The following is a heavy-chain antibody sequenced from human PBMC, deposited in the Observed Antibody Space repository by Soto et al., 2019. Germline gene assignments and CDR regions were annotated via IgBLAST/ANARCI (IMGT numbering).Heavy chain of an antibody. Sequence: GGSLRLSCAASGFTFSDYYMSWIRQAPGKGLEWVSYISSSSSYTNYADSVKGRFTISRDNAKNSLYLQMNSLRAEDTAVYYCARDPVVLTGYTDYYGMDVWGQGTTVTVSS. J-gene: IGHJ6*02. V-gene: IGHV3-11*06. CDR3: ARDPVVLTGYTDYYGMDV. CDR1: GFTFSDYY. D-gene: IGHD3-9*01. CDR2: ISSSSSYT.